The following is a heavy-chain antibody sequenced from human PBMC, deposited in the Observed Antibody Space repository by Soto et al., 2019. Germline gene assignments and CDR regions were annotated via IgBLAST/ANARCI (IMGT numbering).Heavy chain of an antibody. J-gene: IGHJ6*02. Sequence: SETLSLTCTVSGYSISSGYYWGWIRQPPGKGLEWIGSIYHSGSTYYNPSLKSRVTISVDTSKNQFSLKLSSVTAADTAVYYCASETYYDFSYGMDVWGQGTTVTVSS. CDR3: ASETYYDFSYGMDV. CDR1: GYSISSGYY. CDR2: IYHSGST. V-gene: IGHV4-38-2*02.